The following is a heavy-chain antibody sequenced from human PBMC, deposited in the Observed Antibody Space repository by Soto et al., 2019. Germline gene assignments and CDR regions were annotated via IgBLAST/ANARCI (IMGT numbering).Heavy chain of an antibody. CDR2: IIPILGTA. Sequence: QVQLVQSGAEVKKPGSSVKVSCKASGGTFSSYAISWVRQAPGQGLEWMGGIIPILGTANYAQKFQGRVTITADESTSTAYMELSSLRSEDTAVYYCARDGGYYDSSGYWTHPRRFDPWGQGTLVTVSS. CDR1: GGTFSSYA. D-gene: IGHD3-22*01. CDR3: ARDGGYYDSSGYWTHPRRFDP. J-gene: IGHJ5*02. V-gene: IGHV1-69*01.